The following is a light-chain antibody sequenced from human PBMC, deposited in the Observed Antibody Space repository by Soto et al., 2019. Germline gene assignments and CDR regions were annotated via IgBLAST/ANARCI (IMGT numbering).Light chain of an antibody. CDR3: QQYHNWPKT. CDR2: GAS. J-gene: IGKJ2*01. Sequence: EIVMTQSPATLSVSTGERATLSCRASQSVRSKLAWYQQKPGQAPRLLIYGASTRATGVPARFSGSGSGTDFTLTIRSLQSEDFVVYYCQQYHNWPKTFGQGTKLEIK. CDR1: QSVRSK. V-gene: IGKV3-15*01.